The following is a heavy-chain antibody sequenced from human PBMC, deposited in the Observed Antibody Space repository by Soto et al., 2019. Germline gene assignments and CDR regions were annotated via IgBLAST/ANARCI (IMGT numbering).Heavy chain of an antibody. CDR1: GGSIIRYY. J-gene: IGHJ6*04. CDR3: ARHAYAAGGLLGV. V-gene: IGHV4-59*08. CDR2: IYYSGST. D-gene: IGHD3-10*01. Sequence: SETRSLTCTVSGGSIIRYYWSWILQPPGKGLEWIGYIYYSGSTNYNPPLKSRVTISVDTSKNQFSLKLSSVTAADTAVYYCARHAYAAGGLLGVWGKGTTVTVSS.